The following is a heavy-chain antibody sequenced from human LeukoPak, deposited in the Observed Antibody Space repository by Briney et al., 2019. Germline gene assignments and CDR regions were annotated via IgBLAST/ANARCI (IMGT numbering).Heavy chain of an antibody. CDR2: ISSRSTYI. J-gene: IGHJ4*02. CDR1: GFTLTTYT. CDR3: ARGYYGDPSQVYYFDY. D-gene: IGHD4-17*01. V-gene: IGHV3-21*01. Sequence: GGSLRLSCAASGFTLTTYTINWVRQAPGKGLEWVSSISSRSTYIFYADSVKGRFTISRDNAKNSLYLQMNSLRAEDTAVYYCARGYYGDPSQVYYFDYWGQGTLVTVSS.